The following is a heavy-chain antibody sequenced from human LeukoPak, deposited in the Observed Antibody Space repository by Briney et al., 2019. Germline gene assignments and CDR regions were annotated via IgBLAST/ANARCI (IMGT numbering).Heavy chain of an antibody. J-gene: IGHJ4*02. CDR1: GFTFRDAG. V-gene: IGHV3-15*01. Sequence: GGSLRLSCAASGFTFRDAGMSWVRQAPGKGLEWVGRIKSKTDGGTTTDYAAPVKGRFTISRDDSKNTLYLQMSGLKTEDTAVYFCAHRDTAMVRVDYWGQGTLVTVSS. D-gene: IGHD5-18*01. CDR2: IKSKTDGGTTT. CDR3: AHRDTAMVRVDY.